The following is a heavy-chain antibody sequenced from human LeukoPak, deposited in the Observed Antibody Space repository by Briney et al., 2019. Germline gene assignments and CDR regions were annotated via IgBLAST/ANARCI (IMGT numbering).Heavy chain of an antibody. CDR3: ARDYISSSWPGQSSGFDY. Sequence: ASVKVSCKASGHTFTSYYMHWVRQAPGQGLEWMGIINPSGGSTSYAQKFQGRVTMTRDTSTSTVHMELSSLRSEDTAVYYCARDYISSSWPGQSSGFDYWGQGTPVTVSS. D-gene: IGHD6-13*01. CDR1: GHTFTSYY. CDR2: INPSGGST. V-gene: IGHV1-46*01. J-gene: IGHJ4*02.